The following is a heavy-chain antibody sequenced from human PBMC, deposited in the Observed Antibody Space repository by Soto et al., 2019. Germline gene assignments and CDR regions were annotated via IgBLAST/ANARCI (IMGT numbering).Heavy chain of an antibody. CDR1: GYTFTGYY. Sequence: QVQLVQSGAEVKKPGASVKVSCKASGYTFTGYYMHWVRQAPGQGLEWMGWINPNSGGTNYAQKVQGWVTMTRDTSISTAYMELSRLRSDDTAVYYCARALEVGRSGGSCPTDYWGQGTLVTVSS. CDR3: ARALEVGRSGGSCPTDY. J-gene: IGHJ4*02. V-gene: IGHV1-2*04. D-gene: IGHD2-15*01. CDR2: INPNSGGT.